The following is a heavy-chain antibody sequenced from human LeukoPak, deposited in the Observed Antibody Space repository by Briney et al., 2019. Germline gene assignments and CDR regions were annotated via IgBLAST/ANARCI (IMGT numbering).Heavy chain of an antibody. J-gene: IGHJ4*02. Sequence: GGSLRLSCAAPGFTFSSYEMNWVRQAPGKGLEWVSYISSSGSTIYYADSVKGRFTISRDNAKNSLYLQMNSLRAEDTAVYYCARDSSGPLGYWGQGTLVTVSS. CDR1: GFTFSSYE. D-gene: IGHD3-22*01. V-gene: IGHV3-48*03. CDR3: ARDSSGPLGY. CDR2: ISSSGSTI.